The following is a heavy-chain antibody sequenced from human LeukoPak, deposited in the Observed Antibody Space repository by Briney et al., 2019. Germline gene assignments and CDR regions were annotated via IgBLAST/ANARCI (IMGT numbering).Heavy chain of an antibody. CDR2: ISSSSSYI. D-gene: IGHD4-23*01. CDR3: ARLDGMVVTPFDY. Sequence: GGSLRLSCAASGFTFSSYSMNWVRQAPGKELEWVSSISSSSSYIYYADSVKGRFTISRDNAKNSLYLQMSSLRAEDTAVYYCARLDGMVVTPFDYWGQGTLVTVSS. J-gene: IGHJ4*02. CDR1: GFTFSSYS. V-gene: IGHV3-21*01.